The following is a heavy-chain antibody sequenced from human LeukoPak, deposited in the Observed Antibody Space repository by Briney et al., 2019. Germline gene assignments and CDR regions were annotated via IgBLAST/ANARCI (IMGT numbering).Heavy chain of an antibody. J-gene: IGHJ4*02. V-gene: IGHV1-3*01. Sequence: ASVKVSCKASGYTFTSYAMHWVRQAPGQRLERMGWINAGNGNTKYSQKFQGRVTITRDTSASTAYMELSSLRSEDTAVYYCASGYCSSTSCPLDYWGQGTLVTVSS. D-gene: IGHD2-2*03. CDR2: INAGNGNT. CDR1: GYTFTSYA. CDR3: ASGYCSSTSCPLDY.